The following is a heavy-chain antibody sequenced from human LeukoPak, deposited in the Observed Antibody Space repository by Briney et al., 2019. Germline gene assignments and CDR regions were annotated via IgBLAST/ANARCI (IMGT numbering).Heavy chain of an antibody. Sequence: GGSLRLSCAASGFTFSSYSMNWVRQAPGKGLEWVSSISSSSSYIYYADSVKGRFTISRDNAKNSPYLQMNSLRAEDTAVYYCARQIPYCSSTSCYSYYFDYWGQGTLVTVSS. CDR2: ISSSSSYI. D-gene: IGHD2-2*01. V-gene: IGHV3-21*01. CDR3: ARQIPYCSSTSCYSYYFDY. CDR1: GFTFSSYS. J-gene: IGHJ4*02.